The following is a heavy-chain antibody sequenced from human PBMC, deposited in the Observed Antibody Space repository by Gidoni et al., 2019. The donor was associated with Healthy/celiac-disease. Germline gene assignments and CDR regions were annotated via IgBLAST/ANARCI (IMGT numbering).Heavy chain of an antibody. CDR3: GRSRAPNRWLQLDY. Sequence: EVWPAESGGGLGQPGVFLRRACAASGCPFSSYWMSWVRQAAGKGLEWVATITQDGSENYYADSVKGRFTLSKDNAKNSLYLQMNGLRAEDTAVYYCGRSRAPNRWLQLDYWGQGTLVTVSS. CDR2: ITQDGSEN. CDR1: GCPFSSYW. V-gene: IGHV3-7*04. D-gene: IGHD5-12*01. J-gene: IGHJ4*02.